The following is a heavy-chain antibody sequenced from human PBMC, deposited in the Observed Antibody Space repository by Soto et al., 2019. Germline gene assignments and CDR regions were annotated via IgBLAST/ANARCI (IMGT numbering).Heavy chain of an antibody. D-gene: IGHD5-12*01. V-gene: IGHV4-59*01. J-gene: IGHJ4*02. CDR3: ARGAYSDYRTHFDY. CDR1: GGSISTYY. Sequence: QVQLQESGPGLVKPSETLSLTCTVSGGSISTYYWSWIRQPPGKGLEWIGFIYYSGSTNYNPSLKSRVTISVDTSKNQFSLKLSSVTAADTAVYYCARGAYSDYRTHFDYWGQGTLVTVSS. CDR2: IYYSGST.